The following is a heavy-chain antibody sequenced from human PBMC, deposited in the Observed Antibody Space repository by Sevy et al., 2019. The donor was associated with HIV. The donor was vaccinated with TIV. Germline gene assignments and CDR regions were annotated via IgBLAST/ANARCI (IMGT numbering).Heavy chain of an antibody. CDR2: ISDAGGST. Sequence: GGCLRLSCAASGFTFTNYDMTWVRQAPGKGLEWVSTISDAGGSTYYADSVKGRFTVSRDNSKNTLFLQINNLRPEDTGIFYCAKGLRGFYGLGLRAFDIWGQGTMVTVSS. V-gene: IGHV3-23*01. D-gene: IGHD6-19*01. J-gene: IGHJ3*02. CDR3: AKGLRGFYGLGLRAFDI. CDR1: GFTFTNYD.